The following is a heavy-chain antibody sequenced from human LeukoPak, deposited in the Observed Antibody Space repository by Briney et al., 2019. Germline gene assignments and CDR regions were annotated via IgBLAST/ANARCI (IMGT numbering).Heavy chain of an antibody. CDR3: ATWFGELFLDY. D-gene: IGHD3-10*01. J-gene: IGHJ4*02. CDR2: INRSGST. Sequence: SETLSLTCAVYGGSFSGYYWSWIRQPPGKGLEWIGEINRSGSTNYNPSLKSRVTISVDTSKNQFSLKLSSVTAADTAVYYCATWFGELFLDYWGQGTLVTVSS. CDR1: GGSFSGYY. V-gene: IGHV4-34*01.